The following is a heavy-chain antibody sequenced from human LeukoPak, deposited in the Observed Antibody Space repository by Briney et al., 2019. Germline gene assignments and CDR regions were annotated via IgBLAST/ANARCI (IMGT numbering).Heavy chain of an antibody. V-gene: IGHV3-53*01. Sequence: GGSLRLSCAASGFTVSNNYMNWVRQAPGKGLEWVSLIYSGGSTYYADSVKGRFTISRDNSKNTLYLQMNSLSAEDTAVYYCAKDLSPLYYYYGMDVWGPGTTVTVSS. J-gene: IGHJ6*02. CDR3: AKDLSPLYYYYGMDV. CDR2: IYSGGST. CDR1: GFTVSNNY.